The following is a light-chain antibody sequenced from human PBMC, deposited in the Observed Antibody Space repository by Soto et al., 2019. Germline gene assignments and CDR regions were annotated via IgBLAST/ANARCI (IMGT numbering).Light chain of an antibody. J-gene: IGLJ3*02. CDR1: SSNIGNNY. CDR2: DNN. CDR3: GTWDSSLSAWV. V-gene: IGLV1-51*01. Sequence: QSVLTQPPSVSAAPGQKVTISCSGSSSNIGNNYVSWYQQLPGTAPKLLSYDNNKRPSGIPDRFSGSKSGTSATLGITGLRTGDEADYYCGTWDSSLSAWVFGGGTKLTVL.